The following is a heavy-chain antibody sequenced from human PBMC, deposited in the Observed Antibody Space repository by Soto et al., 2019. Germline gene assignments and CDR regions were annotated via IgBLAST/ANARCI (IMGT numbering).Heavy chain of an antibody. CDR3: AKDHLQRDGMDV. Sequence: QVQLVESGGGVVQPGRSLRLSCAASGFTFSSYGMHWVRQAPGKGLEWVAVISYDGSNKYYADSVKGRFTISRDNSKNTLYLQMNSLRAEDTAVYYCAKDHLQRDGMDVWGQGTTVTVSS. CDR2: ISYDGSNK. J-gene: IGHJ6*02. V-gene: IGHV3-30*18. CDR1: GFTFSSYG.